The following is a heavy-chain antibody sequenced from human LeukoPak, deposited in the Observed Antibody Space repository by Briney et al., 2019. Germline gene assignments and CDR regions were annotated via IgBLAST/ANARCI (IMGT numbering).Heavy chain of an antibody. CDR1: GGSIGSSSYY. V-gene: IGHV4-39*07. CDR3: ARAPLYHYDSSGYLFDY. D-gene: IGHD3-22*01. Sequence: SETLSLTCTVSGGSIGSSSYYWGWIRQPPGTGLEWIGIIYYSGTTYYNPSLKSRVTISVDTSKNQFSLKLSSVTAADTATYYCARAPLYHYDSSGYLFDYWGQGTLVTVSS. J-gene: IGHJ4*02. CDR2: IYYSGTT.